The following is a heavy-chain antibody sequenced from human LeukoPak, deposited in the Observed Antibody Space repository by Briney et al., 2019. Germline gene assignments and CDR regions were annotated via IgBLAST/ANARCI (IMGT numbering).Heavy chain of an antibody. V-gene: IGHV4-61*01. J-gene: IGHJ4*02. CDR3: ARVAGWNYFDY. Sequence: PSETLSLTCTVSGGSVSSGSYYWSWIRQPPGKGLEWIGYIYYRGSTNYNPSLKSRVTISVDTSKNQFSLKLSSVTAADTAVYYCARVAGWNYFDYWGQGTLVTVSS. D-gene: IGHD6-19*01. CDR1: GGSVSSGSYY. CDR2: IYYRGST.